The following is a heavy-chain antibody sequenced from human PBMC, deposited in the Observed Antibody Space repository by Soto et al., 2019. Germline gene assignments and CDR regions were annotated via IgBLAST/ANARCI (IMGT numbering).Heavy chain of an antibody. V-gene: IGHV3-23*01. Sequence: EVQLLESGGGLVQPGGSLRLSCAASGFTFSSHAMSWVRQSPVKGLELVASLGKTGAYYADSVKGRFSISRDTSKSTLFLQLNNVRADDSAIYYCVKNRWYTVYDFDYWGQGTLVTVSS. D-gene: IGHD6-13*01. J-gene: IGHJ4*02. CDR1: GFTFSSHA. CDR3: VKNRWYTVYDFDY. CDR2: LGKTGA.